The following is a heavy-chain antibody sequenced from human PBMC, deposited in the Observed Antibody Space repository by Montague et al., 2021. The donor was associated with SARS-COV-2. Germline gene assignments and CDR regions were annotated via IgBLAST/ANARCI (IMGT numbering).Heavy chain of an antibody. CDR3: AGGQLSVSMIVVVFTSASYYFDY. CDR2: IRQSGRT. Sequence: SETLSLTCAVYGGSFGADNWCWIRHPPGTGLERSGNIRQSGRTNYNPYLKSRVTISVDMSKNQFPLKLTSVTAADTGLYFCAGGQLSVSMIVVVFTSASYYFDYWGQGTQVTVSS. J-gene: IGHJ4*02. V-gene: IGHV4-34*01. CDR1: GGSFGADN. D-gene: IGHD3-22*01.